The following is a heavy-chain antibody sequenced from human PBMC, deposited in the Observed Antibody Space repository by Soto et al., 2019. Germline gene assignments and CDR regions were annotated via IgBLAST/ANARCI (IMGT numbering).Heavy chain of an antibody. CDR2: ISRSGGNT. CDR1: GGTFTTYD. D-gene: IGHD6-6*01. Sequence: GAVKVSCKSSGGTFTTYDINWVGQATGQGLEWMGWISRSGGNTGYAQSFQGRFTMTRDTAISTVYMQVSTLRSDDTAVYYCARGRASWSSSLLDYWGQGTLVTVSS. V-gene: IGHV1-8*01. CDR3: ARGRASWSSSLLDY. J-gene: IGHJ4*02.